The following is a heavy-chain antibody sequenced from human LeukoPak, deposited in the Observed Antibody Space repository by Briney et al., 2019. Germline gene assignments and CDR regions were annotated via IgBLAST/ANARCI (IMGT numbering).Heavy chain of an antibody. V-gene: IGHV4-34*01. CDR2: INHSGST. Sequence: SETLSLTCAVYGGSFSGYYWSWIRQPPGKGLEWIGEINHSGSTNYNPSLKSRVTISVDTSKNQFSLKLSSVTAADTAVYYCARDSLWWEPNDEFDYWGQGTLVTVSS. CDR3: ARDSLWWEPNDEFDY. CDR1: GGSFSGYY. J-gene: IGHJ4*02. D-gene: IGHD1-26*01.